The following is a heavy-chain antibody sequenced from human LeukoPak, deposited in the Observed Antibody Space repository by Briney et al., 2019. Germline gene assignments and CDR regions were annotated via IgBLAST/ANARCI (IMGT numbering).Heavy chain of an antibody. CDR1: GGSFSGYY. J-gene: IGHJ4*02. V-gene: IGHV4-34*01. D-gene: IGHD3-22*01. CDR2: INHSGST. CDR3: ARGRFDSSGYYSGPIYYFDY. Sequence: PSETLSLTCAVYGGSFSGYYWSWIRQPPGKGLEWIGEINHSGSTNYNPSLKSRVTISVDTSKNQFSLKLSSVTAADTAVHYCARGRFDSSGYYSGPIYYFDYWGQGTLVTVSS.